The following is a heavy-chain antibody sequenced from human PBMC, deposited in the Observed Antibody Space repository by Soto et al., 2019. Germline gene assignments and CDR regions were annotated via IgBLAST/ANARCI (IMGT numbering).Heavy chain of an antibody. V-gene: IGHV4-59*01. Sequence: LSLTCTVSGGSMSRYYWTWIRQPPGKGLEWIGNIHYTGSTNYNPSLKSRVTILLGTSTSQFSLKGSSVTAADTAVYYCARDLTISSTDGPLDPWGHGTLVTVSS. J-gene: IGHJ5*02. CDR2: IHYTGST. CDR3: ARDLTISSTDGPLDP. D-gene: IGHD1-1*01. CDR1: GGSMSRYY.